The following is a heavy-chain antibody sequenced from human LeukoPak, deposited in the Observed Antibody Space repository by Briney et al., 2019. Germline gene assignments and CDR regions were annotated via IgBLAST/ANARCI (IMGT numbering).Heavy chain of an antibody. D-gene: IGHD2-15*01. V-gene: IGHV3-48*03. CDR3: ARGPVVVVAAEYYFDY. J-gene: IGHJ4*02. CDR2: ISSSGSTI. Sequence: PGGSLGLSCAASGFTFSSYEMNWVRQAPGKGLEWVSYISSSGSTIYYADSVKGRFTISRDNAKNSLYLQMNSLRAEDTAVYYCARGPVVVVAAEYYFDYWGQGTLVTVSS. CDR1: GFTFSSYE.